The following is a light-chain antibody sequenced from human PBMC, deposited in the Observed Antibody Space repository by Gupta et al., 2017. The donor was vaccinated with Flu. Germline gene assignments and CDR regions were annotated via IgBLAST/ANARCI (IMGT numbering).Light chain of an antibody. CDR1: HGRAKKDWNKF. Sequence: SASCVVTSHGRAKKDWNKFFVWFQQNPGHAPKRLIYNGSHSDCGVSDRFSGSGSGTDFTLKISRGEDDDVDIYYCNQCQHCPWAFGQGTTVEIK. CDR2: NGS. J-gene: IGKJ1*01. CDR3: NQCQHCPWA. V-gene: IGKV2-30*01.